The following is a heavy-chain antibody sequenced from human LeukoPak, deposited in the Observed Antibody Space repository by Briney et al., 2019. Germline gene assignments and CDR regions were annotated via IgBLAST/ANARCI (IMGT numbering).Heavy chain of an antibody. D-gene: IGHD3-22*01. CDR3: AKSSIFYDSSGYYVGEKYYFDY. CDR1: GFTFSSYG. V-gene: IGHV3-23*01. Sequence: PGGSLRLSCAASGFTFSSYGMSWVRQAPGKGLEWVSGISGSGTTTYYADSVKGRFTISRDNSKNTLFLQMNSLRADDTAVYYCAKSSIFYDSSGYYVGEKYYFDYWGQGTLVTISS. J-gene: IGHJ4*02. CDR2: ISGSGTTT.